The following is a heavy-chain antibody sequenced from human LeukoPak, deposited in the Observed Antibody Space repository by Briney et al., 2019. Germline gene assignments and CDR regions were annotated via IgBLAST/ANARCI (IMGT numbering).Heavy chain of an antibody. CDR1: GYTFTDYY. D-gene: IGHD1-1*01. V-gene: IGHV1-2*02. CDR2: VSPNNGDT. Sequence: GASVKVSCKASGYTFTDYYIHWVRQAPGQGVEWMGWVSPNNGDTNYAQKFQGRVTMTRDTTINTAYMELSRLRSDDTAVYYCARATGTDAFDIWGQGTMVTVSS. J-gene: IGHJ3*02. CDR3: ARATGTDAFDI.